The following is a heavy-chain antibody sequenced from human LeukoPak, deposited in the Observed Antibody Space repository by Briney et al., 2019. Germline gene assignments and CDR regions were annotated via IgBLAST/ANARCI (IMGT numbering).Heavy chain of an antibody. V-gene: IGHV1-2*02. J-gene: IGHJ4*02. Sequence: ASVKVSCKASGYTSTNYYIHWVRQAPGQGLEWMGWINPNSGGTKYAQKFQGRVTMTRDTSISTAYMDLSRLTSDDTAVYYCARGGLRKNNHGYAFDYWGQGTLVTVSS. CDR3: ARGGLRKNNHGYAFDY. CDR1: GYTSTNYY. D-gene: IGHD5-18*01. CDR2: INPNSGGT.